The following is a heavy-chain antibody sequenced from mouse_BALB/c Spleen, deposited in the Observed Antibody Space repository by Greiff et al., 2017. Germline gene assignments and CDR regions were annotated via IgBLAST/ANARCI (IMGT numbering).Heavy chain of an antibody. CDR1: GYTFTDYY. J-gene: IGHJ2*01. D-gene: IGHD1-1*01. Sequence: QVQLQQSGAELARPGASVKLSCKASGYTFTDYYINWVKQRTGQGLEWIGEIYPGSGNTYYNEKFKGKATLTADKSSSTAYMQLSSLTSEDSAVYFCATITTSYYWGQGTTLTVSS. CDR3: ATITTSYY. CDR2: IYPGSGNT. V-gene: IGHV1-77*01.